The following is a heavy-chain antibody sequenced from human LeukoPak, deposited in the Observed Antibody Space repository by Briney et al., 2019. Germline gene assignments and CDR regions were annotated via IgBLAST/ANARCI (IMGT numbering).Heavy chain of an antibody. J-gene: IGHJ5*02. CDR1: GFTFSSYS. D-gene: IGHD2-2*01. CDR3: AREGTVVVPAAIPNWFDP. V-gene: IGHV3-21*01. Sequence: PVGSLRLSCAASGFTFSSYSMNWVRQAPGKGLEWDSSISSSSSYIYYADSVKGRFTITRDNAKNSLYLQMNSLRAEDTAVYYCAREGTVVVPAAIPNWFDPWGQGTLVTVSS. CDR2: ISSSSSYI.